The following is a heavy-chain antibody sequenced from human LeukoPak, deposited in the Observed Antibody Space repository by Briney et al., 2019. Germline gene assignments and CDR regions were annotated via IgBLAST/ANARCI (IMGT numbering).Heavy chain of an antibody. Sequence: PGGSLRLSCSASGFTFSSYGMHWVRQAPGKGLEWVAFIRYDGSNKYYADSVKGRFTISRDNAKNSLYLQMNSLRAEDTAVYYCARDRRLGRYSSSSGPPFGYWGQGTLVTVSS. J-gene: IGHJ4*02. D-gene: IGHD6-6*01. CDR2: IRYDGSNK. V-gene: IGHV3-30*02. CDR3: ARDRRLGRYSSSSGPPFGY. CDR1: GFTFSSYG.